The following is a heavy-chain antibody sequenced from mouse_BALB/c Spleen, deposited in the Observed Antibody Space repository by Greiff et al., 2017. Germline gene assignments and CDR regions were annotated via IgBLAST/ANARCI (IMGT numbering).Heavy chain of an antibody. D-gene: IGHD1-1*01. CDR2: INPSSGYT. V-gene: IGHV1-4*01. CDR3: ARFISTVVATND. CDR1: GYTFTSYT. Sequence: VQLQESGAELARPGASVKMSCKASGYTFTSYTMHWVKQRPGQGLEWIGYINPSSGYTNYNQKFKDKATLTADKSSSTAYMQLSSLTSEDSAVYYCARFISTVVATNDGGQGTTLTVSS. J-gene: IGHJ2*01.